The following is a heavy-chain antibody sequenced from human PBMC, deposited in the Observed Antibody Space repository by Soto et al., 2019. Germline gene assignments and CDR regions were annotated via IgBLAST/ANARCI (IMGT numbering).Heavy chain of an antibody. CDR2: IYYSGST. CDR3: ARAWPAVVEVIIPVDYFDY. J-gene: IGHJ4*02. CDR1: GGSISSGGYY. D-gene: IGHD3-3*01. Sequence: QVQLQESGPGLVKPSQTLSLTCTVSGGSISSGGYYWSWIRQHPGKGLEWIGYIYYSGSTYYNPSLQSRVTISVDTSKNQFSLKLSSVTAADTAVYYCARAWPAVVEVIIPVDYFDYWGQGTLVTVSS. V-gene: IGHV4-31*03.